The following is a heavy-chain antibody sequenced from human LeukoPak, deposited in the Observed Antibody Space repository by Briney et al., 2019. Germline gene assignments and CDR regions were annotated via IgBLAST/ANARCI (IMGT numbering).Heavy chain of an antibody. V-gene: IGHV1-69*13. D-gene: IGHD1-7*01. CDR1: GGTFSSYA. Sequence: SVKVSCKASGGTFSSYAISWVRQAPGQGLEWMGGIIPIFGTANYAQKFQGRVTITADESTSTAYMELSSLRSEGTAVYYCASEGGTDKRAVRNYYGMDVWGKGTTVTVSS. J-gene: IGHJ6*04. CDR3: ASEGGTDKRAVRNYYGMDV. CDR2: IIPIFGTA.